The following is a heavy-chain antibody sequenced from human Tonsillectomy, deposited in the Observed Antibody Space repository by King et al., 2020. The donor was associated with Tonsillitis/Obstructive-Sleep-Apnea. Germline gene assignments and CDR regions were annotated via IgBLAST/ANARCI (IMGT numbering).Heavy chain of an antibody. D-gene: IGHD2-2*01. CDR1: GGSFSGYY. CDR3: PRLVPAPISYYYYSMDV. Sequence: VQLQQWGARLLKPSETLSLTCAVYGGSFSGYYWSWIRQPPGKGLEWIGEINHSGSTHYNPSLKSRVTISVDTSKNQFSLNLSSVTAADTAVYYCPRLVPAPISYYYYSMDVWGEGTTVTVSS. J-gene: IGHJ6*03. V-gene: IGHV4-34*01. CDR2: INHSGST.